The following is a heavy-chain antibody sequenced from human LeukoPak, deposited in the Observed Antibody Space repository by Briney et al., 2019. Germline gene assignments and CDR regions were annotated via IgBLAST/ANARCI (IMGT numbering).Heavy chain of an antibody. Sequence: SETLSLTCTVSGGSISSSSYYWGWIRQPPGKGLEWIGSIYYSGSTYYNPSLKSRVTISVDTSKNQFSLKLSSVTAADTAVYFCARLSLGYCSGGSCYVDKPDDAFDIWGPGTKVTGSS. CDR3: ARLSLGYCSGGSCYVDKPDDAFDI. V-gene: IGHV4-39*07. D-gene: IGHD2-15*01. CDR1: GGSISSSSYY. CDR2: IYYSGST. J-gene: IGHJ3*02.